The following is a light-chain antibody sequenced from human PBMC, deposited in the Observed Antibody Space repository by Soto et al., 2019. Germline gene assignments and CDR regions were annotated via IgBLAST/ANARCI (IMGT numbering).Light chain of an antibody. J-gene: IGKJ1*01. Sequence: EIVMTQSPATLSVSPGERATLSCRASQSVSSNFAWYQQKPGQAPRLLIYGASTRATGIPARFSGSGSGTEFTLTLSSLQSEDFAAYYCQQYNNWPRTFGQGTKVEIK. V-gene: IGKV3-15*01. CDR3: QQYNNWPRT. CDR1: QSVSSN. CDR2: GAS.